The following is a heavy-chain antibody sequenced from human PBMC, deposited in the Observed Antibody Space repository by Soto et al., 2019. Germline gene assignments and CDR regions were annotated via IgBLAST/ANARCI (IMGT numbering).Heavy chain of an antibody. Sequence: QVQLVQSGAEVKKPGASVKVSCKASGYTFTSYDTNWVRQATGQALEWMGWMNPNSGNTGYTQKLPGRVTMTRSTPISTAYMELSSLGSEDTAVYYCARERAAAGTDYWGQGTLVTVSS. J-gene: IGHJ4*02. CDR2: MNPNSGNT. D-gene: IGHD6-13*01. CDR1: GYTFTSYD. V-gene: IGHV1-8*01. CDR3: ARERAAAGTDY.